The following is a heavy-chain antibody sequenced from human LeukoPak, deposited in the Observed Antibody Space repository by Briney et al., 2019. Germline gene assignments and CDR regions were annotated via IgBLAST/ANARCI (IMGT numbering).Heavy chain of an antibody. CDR3: ARRHSSGSNWFDP. J-gene: IGHJ5*02. Sequence: GESLKISCKGSGYSFTSDWIGWVRQVPGKGLECMGIIYPGDSDTRYSPSFQGQVTISADKSSSTAYLQWSSLKASDTAKYYCARRHSSGSNWFDPWGQGTLVTVSP. CDR2: IYPGDSDT. V-gene: IGHV5-51*01. D-gene: IGHD6-19*01. CDR1: GYSFTSDW.